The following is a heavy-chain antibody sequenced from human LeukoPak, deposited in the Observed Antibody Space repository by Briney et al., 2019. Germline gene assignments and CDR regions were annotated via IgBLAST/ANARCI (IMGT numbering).Heavy chain of an antibody. CDR3: ARDRKGIAVAGTGY. D-gene: IGHD6-19*01. Sequence: GASVKVSCKASGYTFTSYYMHWVRQAPGQGLVWMGIVNPSSGHTNHAQQLQGRVTMTTDTSTSTAYMELRSLRSDDTAVYYCARDRKGIAVAGTGYWGQGTLVTVSS. CDR2: VNPSSGHT. CDR1: GYTFTSYY. V-gene: IGHV1-46*01. J-gene: IGHJ4*02.